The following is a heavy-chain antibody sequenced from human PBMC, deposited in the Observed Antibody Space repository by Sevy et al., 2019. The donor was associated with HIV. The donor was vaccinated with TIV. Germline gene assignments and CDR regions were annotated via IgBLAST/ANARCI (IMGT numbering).Heavy chain of an antibody. D-gene: IGHD1-1*01. J-gene: IGHJ5*01. V-gene: IGHV3-33*01. CDR3: ARDSARVIVPTAGFDS. CDR1: GFTFRSFS. CDR2: IWYDGRTK. Sequence: RGSLRLSCSASGFTFRSFSMHWVRQAPGKGLEWVAAIWYDGRTKQYADSVKGRFTISRDNSKNMLSLEMNSLRAEDTGLYFCARDSARVIVPTAGFDSWGQGTVVTVSS.